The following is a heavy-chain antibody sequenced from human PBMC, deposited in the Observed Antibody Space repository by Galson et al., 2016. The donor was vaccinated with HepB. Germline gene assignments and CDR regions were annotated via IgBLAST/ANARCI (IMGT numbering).Heavy chain of an antibody. CDR2: ISWNGRTL. J-gene: IGHJ4*02. V-gene: IGHV3-9*01. D-gene: IGHD6-19*01. Sequence: SLRLSCAASGFSLAEYAIHWVRQAPGKGLEWVSGISWNGRTLGYADSVKGRFTISKDYAKNSLYLQMNSLRPEDTALYYCAKDKTSGYSSGWYYFDYWGQGTRVTVSS. CDR3: AKDKTSGYSSGWYYFDY. CDR1: GFSLAEYA.